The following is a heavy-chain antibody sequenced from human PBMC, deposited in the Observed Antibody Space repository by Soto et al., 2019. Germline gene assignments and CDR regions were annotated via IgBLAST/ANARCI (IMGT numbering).Heavy chain of an antibody. CDR1: GYSISSGYY. J-gene: IGHJ3*02. Sequence: SETLSLTCTVSGYSISSGYYWGWIRQPPGKGLEWIGSIYHSGSTYYNPSLKSRVTISVDTSKNQFSLKLSSVTAADTAVYYCARDKVVVAATPDAFDIWGQGTMVTVSS. V-gene: IGHV4-38-2*02. CDR2: IYHSGST. CDR3: ARDKVVVAATPDAFDI. D-gene: IGHD2-15*01.